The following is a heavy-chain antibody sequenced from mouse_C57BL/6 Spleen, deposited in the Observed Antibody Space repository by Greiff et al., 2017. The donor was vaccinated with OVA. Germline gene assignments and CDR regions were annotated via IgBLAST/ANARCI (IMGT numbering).Heavy chain of an antibody. CDR1: GFTFSDYY. CDR2: ISNGGGST. CDR3: ARHEGLRRDAMDY. D-gene: IGHD2-4*01. J-gene: IGHJ4*01. V-gene: IGHV5-12*01. Sequence: DVHLVESGGGLVQPGGSLKLSCAASGFTFSDYYMYWVRQTPEKRLEWVAYISNGGGSTYYPDTVKGRFTISRDNAKNTLYLQMSRLKSEDTAMYYCARHEGLRRDAMDYWGQGTSVTVSS.